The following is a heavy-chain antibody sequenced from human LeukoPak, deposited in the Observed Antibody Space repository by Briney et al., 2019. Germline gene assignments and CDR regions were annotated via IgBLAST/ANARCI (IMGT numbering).Heavy chain of an antibody. V-gene: IGHV4-39*01. CDR3: ARLRFDFWSGYTHPYFDY. J-gene: IGHJ4*02. CDR2: IYYSKTT. D-gene: IGHD3-3*01. Sequence: PSETLSLTCTVSGGSISSSSYSWGWMRPPQGKGLEWIGSIYYSKTTYYNPSLKRRVPISVDTSKIQFSLRLSSVAATDTAVYFCARLRFDFWSGYTHPYFDYWGQGTLVTVSS. CDR1: GGSISSSSYS.